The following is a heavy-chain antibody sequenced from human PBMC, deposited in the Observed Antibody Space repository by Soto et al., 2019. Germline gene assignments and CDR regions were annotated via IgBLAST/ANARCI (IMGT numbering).Heavy chain of an antibody. CDR1: GGSIRSGGYY. Sequence: PLEPLCLTCTVSGGSIRSGGYYWSWIRQSPGKGLEWLAYIYYSGSTNYNPSLTSRLTILVDTAKNQFSLKLSSVTAADTAVYYCARQPPDTASFDYWGQGALVTVSS. D-gene: IGHD3-9*01. CDR2: IYYSGST. CDR3: ARQPPDTASFDY. V-gene: IGHV4-61*08. J-gene: IGHJ4*02.